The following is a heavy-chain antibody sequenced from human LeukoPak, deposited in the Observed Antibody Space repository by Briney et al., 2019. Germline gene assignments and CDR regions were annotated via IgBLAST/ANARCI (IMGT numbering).Heavy chain of an antibody. CDR2: ISGSGGST. CDR3: AKDIRSDS. V-gene: IGHV3-23*01. J-gene: IGHJ5*01. CDR1: GFSLSSYS. Sequence: GGSLRLSCAASGFSLSSYSMNWVRQAPGKGLEWVSTISGSGGSTYYADSVKGRFTISRDNSKSTLYLQMNSLRAEDTAVYYCAKDIRSDSWGQGALVTVSS.